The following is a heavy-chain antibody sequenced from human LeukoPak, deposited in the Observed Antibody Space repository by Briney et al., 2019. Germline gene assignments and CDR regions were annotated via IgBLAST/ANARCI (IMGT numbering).Heavy chain of an antibody. D-gene: IGHD3-3*01. V-gene: IGHV1-69*04. J-gene: IGHJ5*02. CDR1: GGTFSSYA. Sequence: SVKVSCKASGGTFSSYAISWVRQAPGQGLEWMGRIIPILGIANYAQKFQGRVTITADKSTSTAYMELSSLRSEDTAVYYCAKGVGHRQYYDFWSGSYNWFDPWGQGTLVTVSS. CDR3: AKGVGHRQYYDFWSGSYNWFDP. CDR2: IIPILGIA.